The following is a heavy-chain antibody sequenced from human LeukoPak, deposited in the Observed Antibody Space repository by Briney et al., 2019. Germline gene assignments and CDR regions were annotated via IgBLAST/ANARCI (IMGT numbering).Heavy chain of an antibody. CDR2: IYTSGST. CDR1: GGSISSGSYY. D-gene: IGHD2-21*01. Sequence: PSETLSLTCTVSGGSISSGSYYWSWIRQPAGKGLEWIGRIYTSGSTHYNPSLKSRVTISVDTSKNQFSLKLSSVTAADTAVYYCARRVRTQIRNFDYWGQGTLVTVSS. J-gene: IGHJ4*02. V-gene: IGHV4-61*02. CDR3: ARRVRTQIRNFDY.